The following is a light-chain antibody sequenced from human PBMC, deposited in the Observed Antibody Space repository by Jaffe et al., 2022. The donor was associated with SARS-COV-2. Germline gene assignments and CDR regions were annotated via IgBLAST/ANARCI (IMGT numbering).Light chain of an antibody. CDR3: AAWDDSLSGQV. CDR1: SSNTGSNY. CDR2: RSN. J-gene: IGLJ3*02. V-gene: IGLV1-47*01. Sequence: QSVLTQPPSASGTPGQRVTISCSGSSSNTGSNYVYWYQQLPGTAPKLLIYRSNQRPSGVPDRFSGSQSGTSASLAISGLRSEDEAEYYCAAWDDSLSGQVFGGGTKLTVL.